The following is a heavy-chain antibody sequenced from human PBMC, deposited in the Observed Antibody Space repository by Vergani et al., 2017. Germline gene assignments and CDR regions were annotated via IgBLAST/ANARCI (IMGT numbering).Heavy chain of an antibody. CDR3: AKSTYQLDAFDI. V-gene: IGHV3-30-3*02. D-gene: IGHD2-2*01. J-gene: IGHJ3*02. Sequence: QVQLVESGGGVVQPGRSLRLSCAASGFTFSSYAMHWVRQAPGKGLEWVAVISYDGSNKYYADSVKGRFTISRDNSKNTLYLQMNSLRAEDTAVYYCAKSTYQLDAFDIWGQGTMVTVSS. CDR1: GFTFSSYA. CDR2: ISYDGSNK.